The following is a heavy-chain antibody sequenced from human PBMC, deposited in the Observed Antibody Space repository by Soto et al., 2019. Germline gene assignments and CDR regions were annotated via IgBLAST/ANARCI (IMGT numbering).Heavy chain of an antibody. Sequence: AAVKVSCKTSGYTFTNFALSWVRQAPGQGLAWMGFVSANNGFTHFAQKFQGRVSVHPDTSTNTVYLDLRSLSSDDTAVYYCARGGAARHLDSWGQGTPVTVSS. V-gene: IGHV1-18*01. CDR2: VSANNGFT. CDR3: ARGGAARHLDS. CDR1: GYTFTNFA. J-gene: IGHJ5*01. D-gene: IGHD6-6*01.